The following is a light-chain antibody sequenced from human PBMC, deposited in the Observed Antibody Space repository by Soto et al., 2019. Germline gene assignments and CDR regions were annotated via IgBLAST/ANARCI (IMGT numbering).Light chain of an antibody. V-gene: IGKV1-5*01. Sequence: DIQMTQSPSTLSASVGDRVTITCRASQSISSWFAWYQQKPGKAPKLLIYDASSLESGVPSRFSGSGSGTEFTLTISSLQPDEFATYYCQQYNSYSWTFGQGTKVEIK. CDR3: QQYNSYSWT. CDR1: QSISSW. CDR2: DAS. J-gene: IGKJ1*01.